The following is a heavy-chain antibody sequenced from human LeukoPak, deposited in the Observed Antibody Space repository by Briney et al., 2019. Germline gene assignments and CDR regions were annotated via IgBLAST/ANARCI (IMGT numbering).Heavy chain of an antibody. CDR2: IKQDGSEK. J-gene: IGHJ4*02. CDR1: GFTFSSYW. CDR3: ARDLNSGYEPFDY. D-gene: IGHD5-12*01. Sequence: PGGSLRLSCAASGFTFSSYWMSWVRQAPGKGLEWVANIKQDGSEKYYVDSVKGRFTISRANAKNSLYLQMNSLRAEDTAVYYCARDLNSGYEPFDYWGQGTLVTVSS. V-gene: IGHV3-7*01.